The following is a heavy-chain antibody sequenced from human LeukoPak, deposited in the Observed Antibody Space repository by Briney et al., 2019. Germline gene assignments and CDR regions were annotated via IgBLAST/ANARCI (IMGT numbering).Heavy chain of an antibody. Sequence: GGSLRLSCAASGFTFSSNFMSWVRQAPGQGLEWVANIYPDGSEKYFMDSVRGRFTISRDNAKNLVYLQMNSLRAEDTAVYYCARPLGNGWFADDSWGQGSLVTGSS. D-gene: IGHD6-19*01. J-gene: IGHJ4*02. CDR3: ARPLGNGWFADDS. CDR1: GFTFSSNF. V-gene: IGHV3-7*01. CDR2: IYPDGSEK.